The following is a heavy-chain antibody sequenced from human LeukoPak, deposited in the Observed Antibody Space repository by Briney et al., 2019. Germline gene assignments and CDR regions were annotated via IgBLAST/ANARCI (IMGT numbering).Heavy chain of an antibody. D-gene: IGHD2-21*02. CDR3: AREGPAYCGGDCYRAYGMDV. CDR2: IWYDGSNK. J-gene: IGHJ6*02. V-gene: IGHV3-33*08. Sequence: PGGSLRLSCAASGFTFSSYAMHWVRQAPGKGLEWVAVIWYDGSNKYYADSVKGRFTISRDNSKNTLYLQMNSLRAEDTAVYYCAREGPAYCGGDCYRAYGMDVWGQGTTVTVSS. CDR1: GFTFSSYA.